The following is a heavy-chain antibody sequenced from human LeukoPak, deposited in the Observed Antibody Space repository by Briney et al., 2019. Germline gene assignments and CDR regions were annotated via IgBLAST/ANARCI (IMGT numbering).Heavy chain of an antibody. J-gene: IGHJ4*02. CDR2: ISSSSCTI. CDR1: GFTFSSYS. CDR3: ERGVGYYYDSSGYHYYFDL. Sequence: GGSLRLSCAASGFTFSSYSMNWVRQAPGKGLEWGSYISSSSCTIYYTDSVKGRFTISGDNAKNSLYLQMNSLRDEHTAVYYCERGVGYYYDSSGYHYYFDLWARGNVVSVFS. V-gene: IGHV3-48*02. D-gene: IGHD3-22*01.